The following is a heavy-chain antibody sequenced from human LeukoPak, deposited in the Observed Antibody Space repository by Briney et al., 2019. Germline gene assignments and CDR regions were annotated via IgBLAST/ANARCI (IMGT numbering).Heavy chain of an antibody. V-gene: IGHV3-30*02. J-gene: IGHJ3*01. CDR2: IRYDGSNK. D-gene: IGHD3-22*01. Sequence: GGSLRLSCAASGFTFSSYGMHWVRQTPGKGLEWVTFIRYDGSNKYYADSVKGRFTISRDNSKNTLYLQMNGLRAEDTAVYYCAKVDYYDSSGPEEWGQGTMVTVSS. CDR3: AKVDYYDSSGPEE. CDR1: GFTFSSYG.